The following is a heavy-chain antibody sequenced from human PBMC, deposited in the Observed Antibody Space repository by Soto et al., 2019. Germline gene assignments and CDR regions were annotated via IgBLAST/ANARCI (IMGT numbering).Heavy chain of an antibody. V-gene: IGHV3-23*01. CDR1: GLTFRNYA. Sequence: GGSLRLSCTVSGLTFRNYAVSWVGQAPGKGLEWVSSISSSGGSTFYADSVKGRFIISRDNSKNTLFLHMNSLRADDTAVYYCATSYSSGPAYYFDYWGQGTLVTVSS. D-gene: IGHD5-18*01. J-gene: IGHJ4*02. CDR2: ISSSGGST. CDR3: ATSYSSGPAYYFDY.